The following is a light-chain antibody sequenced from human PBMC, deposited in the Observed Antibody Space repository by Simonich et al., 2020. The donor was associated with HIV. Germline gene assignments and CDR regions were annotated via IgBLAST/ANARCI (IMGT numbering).Light chain of an antibody. CDR3: QQYYSTPYT. CDR1: QSVLYSSNNKNY. Sequence: DIVMTQSPDSLAVSLGERATINCKSSQSVLYSSNNKNYLAWYQQKQGRPPKLLIYWASTRESGVPDRFSGSGSGTDFTLTISSLQAEDVAVYYCQQYYSTPYTFGQGTKLEIK. V-gene: IGKV4-1*01. CDR2: WAS. J-gene: IGKJ2*01.